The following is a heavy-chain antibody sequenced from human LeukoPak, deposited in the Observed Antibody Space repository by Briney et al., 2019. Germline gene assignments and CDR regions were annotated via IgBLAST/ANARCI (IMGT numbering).Heavy chain of an antibody. Sequence: GESLKISCVASGYSFTAYWIGWARQMPGQGLEWMGLIYPGDSDTRYSPSFQGQVTISADKSFTTAYLQWSSLKASDTAMYYCARVISSASLDYWGQGTLVTVSS. J-gene: IGHJ4*02. D-gene: IGHD3-22*01. V-gene: IGHV5-51*01. CDR2: IYPGDSDT. CDR3: ARVISSASLDY. CDR1: GYSFTAYW.